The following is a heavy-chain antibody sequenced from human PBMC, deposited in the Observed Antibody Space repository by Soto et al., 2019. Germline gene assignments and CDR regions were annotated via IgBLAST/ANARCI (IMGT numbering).Heavy chain of an antibody. CDR2: VSSDGGFT. J-gene: IGHJ4*02. CDR1: GFTFSDYY. D-gene: IGHD3-10*01. V-gene: IGHV3-11*06. CDR3: ARDPMGRGVPLDY. Sequence: QVQLVESGGGLVEPGGSLRLSCAASGFTFSDYYMRWIRQVPGRGLECLSYVSSDGGFTHYADSVQGRFTISRDNTKNSLFLEMKGLRAEDTALYFWARDPMGRGVPLDYWGPGTLVTVSS.